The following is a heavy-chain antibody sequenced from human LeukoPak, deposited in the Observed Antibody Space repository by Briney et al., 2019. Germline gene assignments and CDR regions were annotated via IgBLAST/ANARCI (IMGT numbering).Heavy chain of an antibody. CDR1: GFTFRSYE. V-gene: IGHV3-48*03. CDR3: ARRPLIVATLDH. D-gene: IGHD5-12*01. J-gene: IGHJ4*02. Sequence: GGSLRLSCAASGFTFRSYEMNWVRQAPGKGLEWVPYISSSGSTIYYADSVKGRFTISRDNAKNSLYLQMNSLRAEDTAVYYCARRPLIVATLDHWGQGTLVTVSS. CDR2: ISSSGSTI.